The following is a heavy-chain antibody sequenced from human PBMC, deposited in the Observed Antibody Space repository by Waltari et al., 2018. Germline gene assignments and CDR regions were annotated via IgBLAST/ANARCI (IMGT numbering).Heavy chain of an antibody. CDR1: GGSLRGYY. Sequence: QVHLQQWGAGLLRPSETLSLICAVYGGSLRGYYWGWIRQPPGKGLEWIGEIKHSPKRNYNPSLRSRVHMAIDTSQNQFSLQLTSVTAADTGVYYCVRLEDCTGPGGNCYSGAPFAVDVWGQGTTVTVPS. J-gene: IGHJ6*02. CDR2: IKHSPKR. CDR3: VRLEDCTGPGGNCYSGAPFAVDV. V-gene: IGHV4-34*01. D-gene: IGHD2-8*02.